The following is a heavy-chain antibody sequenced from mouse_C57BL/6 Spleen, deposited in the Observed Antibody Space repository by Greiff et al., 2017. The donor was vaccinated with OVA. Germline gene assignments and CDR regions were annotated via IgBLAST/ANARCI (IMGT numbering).Heavy chain of an antibody. J-gene: IGHJ2*01. V-gene: IGHV1-72*01. CDR2: IDPNSGGT. Sequence: VQLKQPGAELVKPGASVKLSCKASGYTFTSYWMHWVKQRPGRGLEWIGRIDPNSGGTKYNEKFKSKATLTVDKPSSTAYMQLSSLTSEDSAVYYCARTITTVVARVDYWGQGTTLTVSS. CDR3: ARTITTVVARVDY. CDR1: GYTFTSYW. D-gene: IGHD1-1*01.